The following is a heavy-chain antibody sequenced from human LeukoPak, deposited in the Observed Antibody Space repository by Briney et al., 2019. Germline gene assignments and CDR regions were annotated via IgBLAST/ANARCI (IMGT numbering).Heavy chain of an antibody. V-gene: IGHV3-21*06. CDR1: GFSFSSYR. CDR2: VSNSGDYI. J-gene: IGHJ4*02. D-gene: IGHD3-9*01. CDR3: ARDYENLTGSKTRFHY. Sequence: GGSLRLSCAASGFSFSSYRMNWVRQAPGKGLEWVSSVSNSGDYIHYADSVKGRFTISRDNSKNSLYLQMNSLRAEDTAVYYCARDYENLTGSKTRFHYWGQGTLVTVSS.